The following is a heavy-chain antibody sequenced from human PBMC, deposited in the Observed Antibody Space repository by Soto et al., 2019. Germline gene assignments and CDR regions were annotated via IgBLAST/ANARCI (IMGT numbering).Heavy chain of an antibody. CDR3: AKETGNWNDGTSYYFDY. J-gene: IGHJ4*02. CDR1: GFTFDDYA. V-gene: IGHV3-9*01. Sequence: EVHLVESGGGLVQPGRPLRLSCTASGFTFDDYAMHWVRQAPGKGLEWVSVISWNSGSRGYADSVKGRFTISRDNAKKSLYLQMNSLRPEDTALYYCAKETGNWNDGTSYYFDYWGQGTLVTVSS. CDR2: ISWNSGSR. D-gene: IGHD1-1*01.